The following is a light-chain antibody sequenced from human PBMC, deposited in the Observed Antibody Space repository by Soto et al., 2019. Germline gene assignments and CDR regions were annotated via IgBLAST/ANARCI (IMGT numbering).Light chain of an antibody. Sequence: EIVMTQSPSTLSVSPGEGATLSCKASQNVYNNLAWYQQRPGQPPRLLIYDASTRATGISARFSGSGYGTEFTLTISSLQSEDFAVYFCQQCRNWPXTFGGGTKV. CDR3: QQCRNWPXT. J-gene: IGKJ4*01. CDR2: DAS. CDR1: QNVYNN. V-gene: IGKV3-15*01.